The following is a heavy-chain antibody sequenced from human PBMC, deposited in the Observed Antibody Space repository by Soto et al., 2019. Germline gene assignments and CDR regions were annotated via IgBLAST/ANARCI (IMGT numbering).Heavy chain of an antibody. D-gene: IGHD2-2*01. CDR1: GFNFSSYS. CDR3: ARDPRYCDTTSCFYP. J-gene: IGHJ5*02. V-gene: IGHV3-21*01. Sequence: EVHLVESGGGLVKPGGSLRISCAASGFNFSSYSMNWVRQAPGKGLEWVSSITSTSSYIYYADSVKGRFTISRDNAKNSLYLQMNSLRAEDTAVYFCARDPRYCDTTSCFYPWGQGTLVTVSS. CDR2: ITSTSSYI.